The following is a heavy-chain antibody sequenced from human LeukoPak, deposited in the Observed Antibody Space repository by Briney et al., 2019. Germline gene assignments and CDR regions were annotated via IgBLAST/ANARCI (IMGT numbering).Heavy chain of an antibody. CDR1: GYTFTSYG. Sequence: ASVNVSCKASGYTFTSYGISWVRQAPGQGLEWMGWISAYNGNTNYAQKLQGRVTMTTDTSTSTAYMELRSLRSDDTAVYYCASISGRLAVAGTLGVDYWGQGTLVTVSS. V-gene: IGHV1-18*01. D-gene: IGHD6-19*01. CDR3: ASISGRLAVAGTLGVDY. J-gene: IGHJ4*02. CDR2: ISAYNGNT.